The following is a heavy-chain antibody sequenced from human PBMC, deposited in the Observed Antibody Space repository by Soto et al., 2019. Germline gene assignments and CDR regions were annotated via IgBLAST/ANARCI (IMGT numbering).Heavy chain of an antibody. J-gene: IGHJ4*02. D-gene: IGHD1-1*01. CDR1: GFRFSDAW. CDR3: STDGTSYGPFDY. V-gene: IGHV3-15*01. Sequence: GGSLRLSCAASGFRFSDAWMTWVRQVPGRGLEWVGRIKSKARDGETDYAAAVKGRFTISRDDSKNTLYLQMHSLTAEDTAVYYCSTDGTSYGPFDYWGQGALVTVSS. CDR2: IKSKARDGET.